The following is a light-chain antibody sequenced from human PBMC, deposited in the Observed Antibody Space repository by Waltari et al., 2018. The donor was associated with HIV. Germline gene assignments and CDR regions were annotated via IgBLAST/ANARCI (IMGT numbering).Light chain of an antibody. CDR1: SGSIASNY. CDR2: EDN. CDR3: QSYDSGIRV. Sequence: NFMLTQPHSVSESPGKTVTISCTPSSGSIASNYVQRYQQRPGSSPTTVIYEDNQRPSWVPDRFSGSIDSSSNSASLTISGLKTEDEADYYCQSYDSGIRVFGGGTKLTVL. V-gene: IGLV6-57*01. J-gene: IGLJ3*02.